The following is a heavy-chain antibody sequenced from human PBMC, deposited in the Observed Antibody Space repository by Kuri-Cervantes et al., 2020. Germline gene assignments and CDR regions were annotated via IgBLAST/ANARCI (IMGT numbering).Heavy chain of an antibody. CDR1: GGSISSGGYY. J-gene: IGHJ3*02. V-gene: IGHV4-61*02. Sequence: SETLSLTCTVSGGSISSGGYYWSWIRQPAGKGLEWIGRIYTSGSTNYNPSLKSRVTKSVDTSKNQFSLKLSSVTAADTAVYYCARAFSNDYVWGSPPAFDIWGQGTMVTVSS. D-gene: IGHD3-16*01. CDR2: IYTSGST. CDR3: ARAFSNDYVWGSPPAFDI.